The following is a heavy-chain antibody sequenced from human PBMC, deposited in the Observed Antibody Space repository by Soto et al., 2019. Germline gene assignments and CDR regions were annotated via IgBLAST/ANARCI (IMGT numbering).Heavy chain of an antibody. J-gene: IGHJ4*02. CDR1: GYSFSSYT. Sequence: SVKVSCKASGYSFSSYTISWVRQAPGQGLEWMGRIIPILGIANYAQKFQGRVTMTRDTSTSTVYMELSSLRSEDTAVYYCARDRSPLRYFDWSVDYWGQGTLVTVSS. D-gene: IGHD3-9*01. CDR2: IIPILGIA. CDR3: ARDRSPLRYFDWSVDY. V-gene: IGHV1-69*04.